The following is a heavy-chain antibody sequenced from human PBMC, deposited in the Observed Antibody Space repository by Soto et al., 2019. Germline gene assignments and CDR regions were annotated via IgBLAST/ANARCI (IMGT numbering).Heavy chain of an antibody. CDR1: GFTFSSYG. CDR2: ISYDGSNQ. CDR3: AKDWRYSGYD. D-gene: IGHD5-12*01. Sequence: QVQLVESGGGVVQPGRSLRLSCAASGFTFSSYGMHWVRHAPGKGLEWVAVISYDGSNQYYADSVKGRFTISRDNSKSTLYLQMNSLRAEDTAVYYCAKDWRYSGYDWGQGTLVTVSP. J-gene: IGHJ4*02. V-gene: IGHV3-30*18.